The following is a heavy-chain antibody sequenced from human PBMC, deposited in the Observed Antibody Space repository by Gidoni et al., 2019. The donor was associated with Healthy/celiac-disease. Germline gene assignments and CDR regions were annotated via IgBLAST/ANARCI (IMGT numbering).Heavy chain of an antibody. CDR2: ISGSGGST. Sequence: ELPLLECGGGSLQPGGSPRSSCAASGLISSSSAMRWVRQAPGKGLGWVSAISGSGGSTYYADSLQGRFTISRDNSKNTLYLQMNSLGAEDTAVYYCAKDRLELRMGFDPWGQGTLVTVSS. J-gene: IGHJ5*02. D-gene: IGHD1-7*01. CDR1: GLISSSSA. V-gene: IGHV3-23*01. CDR3: AKDRLELRMGFDP.